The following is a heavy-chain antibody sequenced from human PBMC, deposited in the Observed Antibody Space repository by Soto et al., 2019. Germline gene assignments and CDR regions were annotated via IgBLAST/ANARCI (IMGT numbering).Heavy chain of an antibody. J-gene: IGHJ6*03. Sequence: GGSLRLSCAASGFTFSNAWMSWVRQAPGKGLEWVGRIKSKTDGGTTDYAAPVKGRFTISRDDSKNTLYLQMNSLKTEDTAVYYCTTITYCTNGVCYSGHYYYYMDVWGKGTTVTVSS. CDR3: TTITYCTNGVCYSGHYYYYMDV. CDR1: GFTFSNAW. V-gene: IGHV3-15*01. D-gene: IGHD2-8*01. CDR2: IKSKTDGGTT.